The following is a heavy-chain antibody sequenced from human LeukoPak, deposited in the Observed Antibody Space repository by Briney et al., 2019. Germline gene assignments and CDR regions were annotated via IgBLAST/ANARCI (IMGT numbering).Heavy chain of an antibody. CDR2: IYYSGST. V-gene: IGHV4-59*08. CDR1: GGSISSYY. J-gene: IGHJ3*02. CDR3: ARKSELGAFDI. Sequence: PSETLSLTCTVSGGSISSYYWSWIRQPPGKGLEWIGYIYYSGSTNYNPSLKSRVTISVDTSKNQFSLKLSSVTAADTAVYYCARKSELGAFDIWGQGTMVTVSS. D-gene: IGHD1-26*01.